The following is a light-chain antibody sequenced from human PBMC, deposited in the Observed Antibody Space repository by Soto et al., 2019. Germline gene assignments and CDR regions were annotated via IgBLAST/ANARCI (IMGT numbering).Light chain of an antibody. J-gene: IGLJ2*01. V-gene: IGLV1-40*01. CDR3: QSYDSSLSGSGV. Sequence: QSVLTQPPSVSGAPGQRVTISCTGSSSNIGAGYDVHWYQQLPGTAPKLLIYGNSKRPSGVPDRFSGSKSGTSASLAITGLQAEEEADYYCQSYDSSLSGSGVFGGGTQLTVL. CDR2: GNS. CDR1: SSNIGAGYD.